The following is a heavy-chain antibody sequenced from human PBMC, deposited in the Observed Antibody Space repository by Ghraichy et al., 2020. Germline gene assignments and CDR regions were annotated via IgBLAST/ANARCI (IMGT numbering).Heavy chain of an antibody. Sequence: GGSLRLSCAASEFTFSKYGMNWVRQAPGKGLEWISFISSSSTSIYYEDSVRGRFTMSRDNANNSLSLQMDSMRDEDTAVYHCARAGSGYGVHSYFYGMDVLGQGTTVTV. CDR3: ARAGSGYGVHSYFYGMDV. J-gene: IGHJ6*02. CDR1: EFTFSKYG. CDR2: ISSSSTSI. V-gene: IGHV3-48*02. D-gene: IGHD5-12*01.